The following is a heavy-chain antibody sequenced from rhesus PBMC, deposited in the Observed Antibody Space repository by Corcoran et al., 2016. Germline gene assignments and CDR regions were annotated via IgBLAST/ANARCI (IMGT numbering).Heavy chain of an antibody. V-gene: IGHV4-76*01. CDR3: ARPKGGDWGDYYAH. Sequence: QVQLQESGPGVVKPSETLSLTCAVSGYSISSGYDWSWIRQPPGKGPEWMGYIYGSSGSTNYNSSLKNRVTISKAPSKNQFSLKLSSVTAADTAVYYCARPKGGDWGDYYAHCGQGVLVTVSS. D-gene: IGHD3-34*01. CDR2: IYGSSGST. CDR1: GYSISSGYD. J-gene: IGHJ4*01.